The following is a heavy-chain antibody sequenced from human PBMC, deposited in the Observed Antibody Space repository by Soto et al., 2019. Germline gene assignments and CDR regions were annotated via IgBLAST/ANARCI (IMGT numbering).Heavy chain of an antibody. V-gene: IGHV3-53*01. CDR3: AKGVDSSNWYPGYFDY. D-gene: IGHD6-13*01. Sequence: GGSLRLSCVVSGFTVSSSNDMSWVRQAPGKGLEWVSVIYPGDTTFYADSVKGRFTISRDNSKNTLYLQMNSLRAEDAAVYYCAKGVDSSNWYPGYFDYWGQGTLVTVSS. CDR2: IYPGDTT. CDR1: GFTVSSSND. J-gene: IGHJ4*02.